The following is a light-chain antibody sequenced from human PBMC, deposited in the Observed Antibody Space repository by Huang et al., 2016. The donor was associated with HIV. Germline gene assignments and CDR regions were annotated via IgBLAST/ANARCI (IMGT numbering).Light chain of an antibody. CDR3: QQRSSSLT. CDR2: NAT. Sequence: IVLTQSPATLSLSPGERATLSCRASQSLNKFLAWYHQKPGQAPRLLSYNATDRATGVPARFSGGGSGTDFTLTITDLKAEDFAIYYCQQRSSSLTFGGGTKVEIK. CDR1: QSLNKF. J-gene: IGKJ4*01. V-gene: IGKV3-11*01.